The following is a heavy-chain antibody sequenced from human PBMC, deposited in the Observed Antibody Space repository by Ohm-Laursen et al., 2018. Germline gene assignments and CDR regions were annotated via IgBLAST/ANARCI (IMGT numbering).Heavy chain of an antibody. CDR2: IWYDGSNK. CDR3: ARVYCGGDCYQYFNYYFDY. CDR1: GFTFSSYG. D-gene: IGHD2-21*02. Sequence: SLRLSCAASGFTFSSYGMHWVRQAPGKGLEWVAVIWYDGSNKYYADSVKGRFTISRDNSKNTLYLQMNSLRAEDTAVYYCARVYCGGDCYQYFNYYFDYWGQGTLVTVSS. V-gene: IGHV3-33*01. J-gene: IGHJ4*02.